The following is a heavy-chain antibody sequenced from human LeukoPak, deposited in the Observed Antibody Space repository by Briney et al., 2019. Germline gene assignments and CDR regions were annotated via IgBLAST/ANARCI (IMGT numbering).Heavy chain of an antibody. Sequence: SETLSLTCTVPGGSISSSSYYWGWIRQPPGKGLEWIGSIYYSGSTYYNPSLKSRVTISVDTSKNQFSLKLSSVTAADTAVYYCARDSSGYYHSTFDYWGQGTLVTVSS. D-gene: IGHD3-22*01. CDR2: IYYSGST. CDR1: GGSISSSSYY. J-gene: IGHJ4*02. V-gene: IGHV4-39*07. CDR3: ARDSSGYYHSTFDY.